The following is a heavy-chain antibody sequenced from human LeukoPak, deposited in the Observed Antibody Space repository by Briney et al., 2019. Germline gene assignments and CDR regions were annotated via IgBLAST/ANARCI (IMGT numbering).Heavy chain of an antibody. V-gene: IGHV5-51*01. CDR1: GYSFTSYW. D-gene: IGHD5-24*01. CDR2: IYPGDSDT. J-gene: IGHJ4*02. CDR3: ARQGRDGYTVGAFDY. Sequence: GESLKISCKGSGYSFTSYWIGWVRQMPGKGLEWMGIIYPGDSDTRYSPSFQGQVTISADKSISTAYLQWSSLKASDTAMYYCARQGRDGYTVGAFDYWGQGTLVTVSS.